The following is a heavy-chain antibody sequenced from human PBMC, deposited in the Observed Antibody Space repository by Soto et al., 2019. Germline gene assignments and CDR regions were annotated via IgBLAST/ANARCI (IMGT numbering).Heavy chain of an antibody. V-gene: IGHV1-18*01. J-gene: IGHJ4*02. CDR3: GREWSRADY. Sequence: QVQMVQSGAEVKKPGASVKVSCKASGYTFTDYGISWVRQAPGQGLEWMGWISAYNGNTNYAQTLQGRVTMTTDTPTSAAYMELRSLRYDDPSVYYCGREWSRADYWGQGTLVIVSS. CDR1: GYTFTDYG. CDR2: ISAYNGNT. D-gene: IGHD1-26*01.